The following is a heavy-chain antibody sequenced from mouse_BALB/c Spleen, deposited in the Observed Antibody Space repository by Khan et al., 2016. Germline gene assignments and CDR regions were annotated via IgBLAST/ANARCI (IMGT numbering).Heavy chain of an antibody. J-gene: IGHJ2*01. Sequence: VQLQQSGPELVKPGASVKMSCKASGYTFTSYVMHWVKQKPGKGLEWMGYINPYNDGTKYNEKFKGKATLTSDKSTSTDYMELSRLTSEDSADSYCARSPMITFFDYWGQGTTLTVSS. V-gene: IGHV1S136*01. CDR2: INPYNDGT. D-gene: IGHD2-4*01. CDR3: ARSPMITFFDY. CDR1: GYTFTSYV.